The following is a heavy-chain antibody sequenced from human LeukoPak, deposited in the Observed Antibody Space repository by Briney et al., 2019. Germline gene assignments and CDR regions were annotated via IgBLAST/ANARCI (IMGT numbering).Heavy chain of an antibody. CDR1: GYTFTSYG. D-gene: IGHD3-3*01. J-gene: IGHJ4*02. Sequence: GASVKVSCKASGYTFTSYGISWVRQAPGQGLEWMGWVSAYNGNTNYAQKLQGRVTMTTDTSTSTAYMELRSLRSDDTAVYYCARVQSDNYDFWSGYYGAGPIYFDYWGQGTLVTVSS. V-gene: IGHV1-18*01. CDR2: VSAYNGNT. CDR3: ARVQSDNYDFWSGYYGAGPIYFDY.